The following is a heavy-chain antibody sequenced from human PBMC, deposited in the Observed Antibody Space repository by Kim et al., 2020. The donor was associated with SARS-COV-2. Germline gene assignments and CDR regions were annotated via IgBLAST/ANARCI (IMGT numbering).Heavy chain of an antibody. CDR2: IIPIFGTA. V-gene: IGHV1-69*13. J-gene: IGHJ5*02. CDR3: ARVTPTNPYCSGGSCYSNWFDP. Sequence: SVKVSCKASGGTFSSYAISWVRQAPGQGLEWMGGIIPIFGTANYAQKFQGRVTITADESTSTAYMELSSLRSEDTAVYYCARVTPTNPYCSGGSCYSNWFDPWGQGTLVTVSS. CDR1: GGTFSSYA. D-gene: IGHD2-15*01.